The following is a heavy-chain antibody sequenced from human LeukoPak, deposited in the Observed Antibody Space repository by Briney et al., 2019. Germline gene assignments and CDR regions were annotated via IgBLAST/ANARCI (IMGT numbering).Heavy chain of an antibody. Sequence: GGSLRLSCAASGFSISRYSMHWVSQAPGKGLEWVALISSDGSNKYFADSVKGRFTISRDNSKNTLYLQMNSLRAEDTAVYYCATQDGYDNSGHYGYWGQGTLVTVSS. CDR2: ISSDGSNK. V-gene: IGHV3-30*03. CDR3: ATQDGYDNSGHYGY. D-gene: IGHD3-22*01. J-gene: IGHJ4*02. CDR1: GFSISRYS.